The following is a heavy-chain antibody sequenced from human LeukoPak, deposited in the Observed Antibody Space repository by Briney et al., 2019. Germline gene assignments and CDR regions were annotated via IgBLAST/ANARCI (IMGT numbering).Heavy chain of an antibody. CDR1: GGTFTSYA. D-gene: IGHD5-24*01. Sequence: SVKVSCKASGGTFTSYAISWVRQAPGQGLEWMGGIIPIFGTANDAEKFQGRVTITADESTSTAYMELSSLRSEDTAVYYCARVGGEEMATPVGAFDIWGQGTMVTVSS. CDR3: ARVGGEEMATPVGAFDI. J-gene: IGHJ3*02. CDR2: IIPIFGTA. V-gene: IGHV1-69*13.